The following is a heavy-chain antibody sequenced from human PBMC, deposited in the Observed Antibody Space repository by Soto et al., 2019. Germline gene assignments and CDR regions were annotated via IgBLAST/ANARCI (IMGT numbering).Heavy chain of an antibody. V-gene: IGHV1-18*01. CDR1: GYDCVTYA. J-gene: IGHJ6*02. D-gene: IGHD5-18*01. CDR3: ARRVQVWFPAYYGMDV. Sequence: QAQLVQSGAEVKKPGASVNVSCKASGYDCVTYAITWVRQRPGQELEWVGWISTLNGNTNYAQNFQGRVTMTTDTSTRIVHLELRSLRSDDTAVYYCARRVQVWFPAYYGMDVWGQWTTVTVSS. CDR2: ISTLNGNT.